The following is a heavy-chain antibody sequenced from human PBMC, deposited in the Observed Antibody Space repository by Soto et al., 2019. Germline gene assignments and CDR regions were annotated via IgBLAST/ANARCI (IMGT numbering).Heavy chain of an antibody. Sequence: GGSLRLSCAASGFTFSNAWMSWVRQAPGKGLEWVGRIKSKTNGGTTDYAAPVKGRFTISRDDSKNTLYLQMNSLKTEDTAVYYCTTYMLGYCSGGSCYDPPTNWFDPWGQGTLVTVSS. CDR1: GFTFSNAW. CDR2: IKSKTNGGTT. V-gene: IGHV3-15*01. J-gene: IGHJ5*02. D-gene: IGHD2-15*01. CDR3: TTYMLGYCSGGSCYDPPTNWFDP.